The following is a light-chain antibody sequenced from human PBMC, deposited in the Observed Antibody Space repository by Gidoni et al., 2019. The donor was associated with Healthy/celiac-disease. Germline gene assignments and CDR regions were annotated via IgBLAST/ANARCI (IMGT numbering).Light chain of an antibody. CDR2: AAS. Sequence: DIQLTQSPSFLSASVGDRVTITCRARQGISRYLAWYQQKPGKAPKLLIYAASTLQSGVPSRFSGSGSGTEFTLTISSLQPEDFATYYCQQLNSYPHTFGGGTKVEIK. V-gene: IGKV1-9*01. J-gene: IGKJ4*01. CDR1: QGISRY. CDR3: QQLNSYPHT.